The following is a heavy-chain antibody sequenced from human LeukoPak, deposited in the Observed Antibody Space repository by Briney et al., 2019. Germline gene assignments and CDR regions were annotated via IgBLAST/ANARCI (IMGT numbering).Heavy chain of an antibody. CDR2: INPNSGGT. J-gene: IGHJ4*02. CDR3: ARDRLRLWRFGELLSSPVDY. D-gene: IGHD3-10*01. Sequence: ASVKVSCKASGYIFTDYYMHWVRQAPGQELGWMGRINPNSGGTNYAQKLRGRVAMTRDTSISTAYTELSSLRSEDTAVYYCARDRLRLWRFGELLSSPVDYWGQGTLVTVSS. V-gene: IGHV1/OR15-1*02. CDR1: GYIFTDYY.